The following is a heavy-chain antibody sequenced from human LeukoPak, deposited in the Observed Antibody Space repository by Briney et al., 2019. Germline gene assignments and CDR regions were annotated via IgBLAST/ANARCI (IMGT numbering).Heavy chain of an antibody. V-gene: IGHV5-51*01. J-gene: IGHJ6*04. CDR3: ARFYGGNSLGMDV. CDR2: IYPGDSDT. CDR1: GYLFTSYW. Sequence: GESLQISCQGSGYLFTSYWIGWVRQLPGKGLEWMGIIYPGDSDTRYSPSFQGQVTISADKSISTASLQWSSLKASDTAMYYCARFYGGNSLGMDVWGKGTTVTVSS. D-gene: IGHD4-23*01.